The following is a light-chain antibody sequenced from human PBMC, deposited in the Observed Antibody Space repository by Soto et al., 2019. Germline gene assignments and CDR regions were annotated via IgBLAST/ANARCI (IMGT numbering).Light chain of an antibody. CDR3: MQGTHWPPYT. CDR2: EAS. J-gene: IGKJ2*01. CDR1: RSLVYSDGNSY. Sequence: DVVMTQSPLSLPVTLGQPASISCRASRSLVYSDGNSYWSWYHQRPGQSPRRLIYEASNRDSGVPDRFSGSGSGTDFTLEISRVEAEDVGIYYCMQGTHWPPYTFGQGTKLEIK. V-gene: IGKV2-30*01.